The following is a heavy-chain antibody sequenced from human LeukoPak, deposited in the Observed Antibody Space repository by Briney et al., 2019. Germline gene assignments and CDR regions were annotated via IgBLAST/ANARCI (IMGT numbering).Heavy chain of an antibody. Sequence: SETLSLTCTVSGGSISSYYWSWIRQPPGKGLEWIGYIYYSGSTNYNPSLKSRVTISVDTSKNQFSLKLSSVTAADTAVYYCARDYGGNWYYFDYWGQGTLVTVSS. V-gene: IGHV4-59*01. J-gene: IGHJ4*02. CDR1: GGSISSYY. CDR3: ARDYGGNWYYFDY. D-gene: IGHD4-23*01. CDR2: IYYSGST.